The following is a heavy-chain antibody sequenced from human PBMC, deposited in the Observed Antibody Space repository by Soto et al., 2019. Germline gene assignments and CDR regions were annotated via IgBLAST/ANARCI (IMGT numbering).Heavy chain of an antibody. D-gene: IGHD3-22*01. V-gene: IGHV1-3*01. Sequence: GASVKVSCKASGYTFTSAAMHWLRQAAGQRPEWMGWINAGNGNTKYSQKFQGRVTITRDTSASTVYMEMSSLRSEDTAVYFCARVTDYFDTIGYSREYFQHWGQGTPVTVPQ. J-gene: IGHJ1*01. CDR2: INAGNGNT. CDR1: GYTFTSAA. CDR3: ARVTDYFDTIGYSREYFQH.